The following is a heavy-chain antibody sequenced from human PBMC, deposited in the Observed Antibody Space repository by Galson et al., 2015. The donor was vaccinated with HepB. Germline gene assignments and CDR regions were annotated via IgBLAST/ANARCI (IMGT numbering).Heavy chain of an antibody. CDR3: AKDRGSDFLFGYFYYGIDV. CDR2: LSFEGSDK. Sequence: SLRLSCAASGFTFTSFGMYWVRQAPGKGLEWVAHLSFEGSDKFYADSVKGRFTISRDNFKNTLYLQMDSLRADDSAVYYCAKDRGSDFLFGYFYYGIDVWGQGTTVTVSS. J-gene: IGHJ6*02. CDR1: GFTFTSFG. V-gene: IGHV3-30*18. D-gene: IGHD3-3*01.